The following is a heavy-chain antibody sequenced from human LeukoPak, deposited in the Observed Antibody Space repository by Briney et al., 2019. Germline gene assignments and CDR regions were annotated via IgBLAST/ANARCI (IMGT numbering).Heavy chain of an antibody. D-gene: IGHD1-26*01. CDR2: ISYDGGNK. CDR3: AKDLGYSGSYIDC. Sequence: GGSLRLSCAASGFTFSSYVMHWVRQAPGKGLEWVAFISYDGGNKYYADSVKGRFTISRDNSKNTLYLQMNSLRTEDTAVYYCAKDLGYSGSYIDCWGQGTLVTVPS. J-gene: IGHJ4*02. CDR1: GFTFSSYV. V-gene: IGHV3-30*18.